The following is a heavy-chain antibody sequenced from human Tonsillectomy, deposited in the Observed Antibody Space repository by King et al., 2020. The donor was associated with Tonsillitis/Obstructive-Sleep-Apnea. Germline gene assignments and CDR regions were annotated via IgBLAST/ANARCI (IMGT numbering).Heavy chain of an antibody. V-gene: IGHV3-48*03. CDR2: ISSSGSTI. CDR3: SRDQGVRGVIIKVRGYGMDV. J-gene: IGHJ6*02. CDR1: GFTFSSYE. D-gene: IGHD3-10*01. Sequence: VQLVESGGGLVQPGGSLRLSCAASGFTFSSYEMNWVRQAPGKGLEWVSYISSSGSTIYYADSVKGRFTISRDNAKNSQYLQMNSLRAEDTAVYYCSRDQGVRGVIIKVRGYGMDVWGQGTTVTVSS.